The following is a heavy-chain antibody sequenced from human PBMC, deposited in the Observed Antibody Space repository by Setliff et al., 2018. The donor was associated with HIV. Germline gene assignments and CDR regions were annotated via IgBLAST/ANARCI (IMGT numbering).Heavy chain of an antibody. CDR3: ARRGRQQSDAFDI. Sequence: ASVKVSCKASGYTFTSYGITWVRQAPGHGLEWVGRINPNSGDTNYAQKFQGRVTMTRDTSISTAYMELSRLRSDDTAVYYCARRGRQQSDAFDIWGQGTMVSVSS. CDR1: GYTFTSYG. D-gene: IGHD6-13*01. J-gene: IGHJ3*02. CDR2: INPNSGDT. V-gene: IGHV1-2*06.